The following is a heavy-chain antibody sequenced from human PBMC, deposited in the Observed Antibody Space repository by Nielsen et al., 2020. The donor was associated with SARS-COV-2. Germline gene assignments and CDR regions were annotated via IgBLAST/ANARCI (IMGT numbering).Heavy chain of an antibody. CDR3: AKGDRYCGGDCYADAFVF. V-gene: IGHV3-23*01. Sequence: GESLKISCTASGVPFSSHAMSWVRQAPGKGLEWVSAISASGISTYYADSVKGRFTISRDNSKNTLYLQMNSLRAEDTAVYYCAKGDRYCGGDCYADAFVFWGQGTMVTV. D-gene: IGHD2-21*02. CDR2: ISASGIST. J-gene: IGHJ3*01. CDR1: GVPFSSHA.